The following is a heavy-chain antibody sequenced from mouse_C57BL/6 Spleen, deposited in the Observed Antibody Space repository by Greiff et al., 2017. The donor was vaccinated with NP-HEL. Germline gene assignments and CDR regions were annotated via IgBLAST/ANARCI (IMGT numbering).Heavy chain of an antibody. CDR2: IDPSDSYT. CDR1: GYTFTSYW. J-gene: IGHJ2*01. Sequence: QVQLQQSGAELVKPGASVKLSCKASGYTFTSYWMQWVKQRPGQGLEWIGEIDPSDSYTNYNQKFKGKATLTVDTSSSTAYMQLSSLTSEDSAVYYCSTARLDYWGQGTTLTVAS. D-gene: IGHD3-2*01. V-gene: IGHV1-50*01. CDR3: STARLDY.